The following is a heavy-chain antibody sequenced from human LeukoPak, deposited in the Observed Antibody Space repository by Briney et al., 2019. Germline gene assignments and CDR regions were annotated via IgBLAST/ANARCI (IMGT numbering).Heavy chain of an antibody. CDR1: GGSFSGYY. J-gene: IGHJ4*02. Sequence: SETLSLTCAVYGGSFSGYYWSWIRQPLGKGLEWIGEINHSGSTNYNPSLKSRVTISVDTSKNQFSLKLSSVTAADTAVYYCARLTSRAVRGYDWGQGTLVTVSS. CDR3: ARLTSRAVRGYD. V-gene: IGHV4-34*01. D-gene: IGHD3-10*01. CDR2: INHSGST.